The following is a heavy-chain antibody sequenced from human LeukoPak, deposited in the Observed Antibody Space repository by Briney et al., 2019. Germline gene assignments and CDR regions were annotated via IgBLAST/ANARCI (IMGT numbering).Heavy chain of an antibody. CDR3: ERALRIAVAEFDY. V-gene: IGHV3-21*01. Sequence: GGSLRLSCAASGFTFSSYSMNWVRQAPGKGLEGFSSISSSSSYIYYADSVKGRFTISRDNAKNSLYLQMNSLRAEDTAVYYCERALRIAVAEFDYWGQGTLVTVSS. D-gene: IGHD6-19*01. J-gene: IGHJ4*02. CDR2: ISSSSSYI. CDR1: GFTFSSYS.